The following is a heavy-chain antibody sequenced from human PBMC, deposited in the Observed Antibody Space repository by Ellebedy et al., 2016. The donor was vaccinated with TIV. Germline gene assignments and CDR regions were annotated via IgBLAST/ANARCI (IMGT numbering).Heavy chain of an antibody. CDR2: IYHSGST. D-gene: IGHD3-10*01. V-gene: IGHV4-4*02. CDR3: ARFFESGSTGDY. J-gene: IGHJ4*02. CDR1: GGSISSSNW. Sequence: MPSETLSLTCAVSGGSISSSNWWSWVRQPPGKGLEWIGEIYHSGSTNYNPSLKSRVTISVDKSKNQFSLKLSSVTAADTAVYYCARFFESGSTGDYWGQGTLVTVSS.